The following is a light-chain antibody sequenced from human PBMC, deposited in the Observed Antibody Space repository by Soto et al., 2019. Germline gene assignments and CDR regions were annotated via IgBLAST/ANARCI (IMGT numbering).Light chain of an antibody. CDR3: CSYAGSDTWV. Sequence: QSALTQPASVSGSPGQSIAISCIGTSSDVGSYNFVSWYQHEPGKAPKLMISEVTKRPSGVSNRLSGSKSGNTASLTISGLQAEDEGDYYCCSYAGSDTWVFGGGTKVTVL. V-gene: IGLV2-23*02. J-gene: IGLJ3*02. CDR2: EVT. CDR1: SSDVGSYNF.